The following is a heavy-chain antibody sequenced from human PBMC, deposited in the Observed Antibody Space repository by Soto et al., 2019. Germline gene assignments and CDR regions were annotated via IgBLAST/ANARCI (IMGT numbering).Heavy chain of an antibody. CDR2: ISISVGST. D-gene: IGHD4-17*01. CDR3: AKSLYGGNDY. J-gene: IGHJ4*02. V-gene: IGHV3-23*01. CDR1: GFTFSSYA. Sequence: GGSLRLSCAASGFTFSSYAMSWFRQAPGKGLEWVSTISISVGSTYYADSVKGRFTISRDNSKNTLYVQMNSLRAEDTAVYYCAKSLYGGNDYWGRGTLVTVST.